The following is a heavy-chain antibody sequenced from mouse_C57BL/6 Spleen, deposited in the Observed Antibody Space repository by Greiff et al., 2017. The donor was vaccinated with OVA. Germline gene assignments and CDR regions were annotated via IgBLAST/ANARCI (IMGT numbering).Heavy chain of an antibody. V-gene: IGHV5-17*01. CDR1: GFTFSDYG. J-gene: IGHJ1*03. CDR2: ISSGSSTI. Sequence: EVMLVESGGGLVKPGGSLKLSCAASGFTFSDYGMHWVRQAPEKGLEWVAYISSGSSTIYYADTVKGRFTISRDNAKNTLFLQMTSLRSEDTAMYYCAKKYYGYWYFDVWGTGTTVTVSS. CDR3: AKKYYGYWYFDV. D-gene: IGHD1-1*01.